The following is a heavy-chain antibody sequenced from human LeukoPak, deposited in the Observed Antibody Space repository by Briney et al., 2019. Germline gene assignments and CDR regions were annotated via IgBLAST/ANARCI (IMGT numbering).Heavy chain of an antibody. CDR2: ISSSGSTI. J-gene: IGHJ4*02. Sequence: PEGSLRLSCAASGFTFSSYEMNWVRQAPGKGLEWVSYISSSGSTIYYADSVKGRFTISRDNAKNSLYLQMNSLRAEDTAVYYCARVAANEDANFDYWGQGTLVTVSS. CDR3: ARVAANEDANFDY. V-gene: IGHV3-48*03. D-gene: IGHD6-25*01. CDR1: GFTFSSYE.